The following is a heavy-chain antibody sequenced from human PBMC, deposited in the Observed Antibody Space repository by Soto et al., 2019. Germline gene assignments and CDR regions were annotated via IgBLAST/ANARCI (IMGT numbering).Heavy chain of an antibody. V-gene: IGHV5-51*01. CDR2: IYPGDSDT. CDR3: ARTGPLRGGVYYYGMDV. D-gene: IGHD3-16*01. J-gene: IGHJ6*02. CDR1: GYSFTSYW. Sequence: GESLKISCKGSGYSFTSYWIGWVRQMPGKGLEWMGIIYPGDSDTRYSPSFQGQVTISADKSISTAYLQWSSLKASDTAMYYFARTGPLRGGVYYYGMDVWGQGTTVTVSS.